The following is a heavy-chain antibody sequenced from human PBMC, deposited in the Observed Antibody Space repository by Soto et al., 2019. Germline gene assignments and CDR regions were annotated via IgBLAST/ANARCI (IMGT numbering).Heavy chain of an antibody. Sequence: PSETLSLTCTVSGVSITSGGYYWTWIRQHSGKGLEWIGYIYYSGSTYYNPSLKSRVTISVDTSENQFSLKLNSVTAADTAVYYCAGATYYDLSSGPGGLDPWGQGTLVTVSS. CDR1: GVSITSGGYY. V-gene: IGHV4-31*03. J-gene: IGHJ5*02. D-gene: IGHD3-3*01. CDR2: IYYSGST. CDR3: AGATYYDLSSGPGGLDP.